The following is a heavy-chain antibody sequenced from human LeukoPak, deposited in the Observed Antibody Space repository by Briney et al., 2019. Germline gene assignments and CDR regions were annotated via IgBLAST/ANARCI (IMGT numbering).Heavy chain of an antibody. CDR1: GGSFSGYY. Sequence: SETLSLTCAVYGGSFSGYYWSWIRQPPGKGLEWIGEINHSGSTNYNPSLKSRVTISVDTSKNQFSLKLSSVTAADTAVYFCARMRYSYGSNWFDPWGQGTLVTVSS. D-gene: IGHD5-18*01. J-gene: IGHJ5*02. CDR2: INHSGST. CDR3: ARMRYSYGSNWFDP. V-gene: IGHV4-34*01.